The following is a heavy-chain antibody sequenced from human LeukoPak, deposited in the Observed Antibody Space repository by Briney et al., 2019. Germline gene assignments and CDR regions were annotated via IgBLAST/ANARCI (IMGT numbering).Heavy chain of an antibody. CDR3: GVPQWELLN. D-gene: IGHD1-26*01. V-gene: IGHV3-23*01. Sequence: GGSLRLSCAASGFIFSSYSMSWVRQAPGKGLEWVSATGGSGSNTYYADSVKGRFTISRDNSKNTLYLQMNSLRAEDTAVYYCGVPQWELLNWGQGTLVTVSS. J-gene: IGHJ4*02. CDR2: TGGSGSNT. CDR1: GFIFSSYS.